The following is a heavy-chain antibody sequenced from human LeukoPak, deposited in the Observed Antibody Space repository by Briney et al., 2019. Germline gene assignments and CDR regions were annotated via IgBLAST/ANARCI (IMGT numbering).Heavy chain of an antibody. J-gene: IGHJ6*02. D-gene: IGHD2-21*02. V-gene: IGHV1-69*01. CDR2: IIPIFGTA. CDR3: ATSRCGGDCYSLVYYYYGMDV. CDR1: GGTFISYA. Sequence: ASVKVSCKASGGTFISYAISWVRQAPGQGLEWMGGIIPIFGTANYAQKFQGRVTITADESTSTAYMELSSLRSEDTAVYYCATSRCGGDCYSLVYYYYGMDVWGQGTTVTVSS.